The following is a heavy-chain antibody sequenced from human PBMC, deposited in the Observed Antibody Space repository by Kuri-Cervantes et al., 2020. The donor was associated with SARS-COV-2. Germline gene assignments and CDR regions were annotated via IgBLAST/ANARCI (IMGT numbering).Heavy chain of an antibody. Sequence: LRLSCTVSGGSISSSSYYWGWIRQPPGKGLEWIGSIYYSGSTYYNPSLKSRVTISVDTSKNQFSLKLVSVTAADTAVYYCARRSSSSHYFDYWGQGTLVTVSS. D-gene: IGHD6-6*01. V-gene: IGHV4-39*01. CDR2: IYYSGST. CDR1: GGSISSSSYY. J-gene: IGHJ4*02. CDR3: ARRSSSSHYFDY.